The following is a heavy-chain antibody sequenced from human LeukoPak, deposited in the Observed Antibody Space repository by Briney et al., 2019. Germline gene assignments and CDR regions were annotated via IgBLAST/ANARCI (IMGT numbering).Heavy chain of an antibody. CDR2: IYHSGNT. V-gene: IGHV4-4*09. D-gene: IGHD6-19*01. CDR1: GASMNSNY. CDR3: ASTRRAAVAGRFDS. Sequence: PSETLSLTCNVSGASMNSNYWSWIRQPPGKGLEWIGYIYHSGNTNYSPSLESRVTMSVDESKNQFSLRVHFVSAADTAVYYCASTRRAAVAGRFDSWGQGTLVTVSS. J-gene: IGHJ4*02.